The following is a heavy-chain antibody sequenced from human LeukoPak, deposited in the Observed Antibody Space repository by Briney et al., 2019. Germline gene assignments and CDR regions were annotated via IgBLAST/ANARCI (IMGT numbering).Heavy chain of an antibody. V-gene: IGHV4-39*07. CDR2: IYHSGRT. CDR3: ARGLGPGNWFDP. Sequence: SETLSLTCTVSGGSISSSSYYWGWIRQPPGKGLEWIGSIYHSGRTFYNPSLKSRVTISVDTSKNQFSLKLSSVTAADTAMFYCARGLGPGNWFDPWGQGTLVTVSS. D-gene: IGHD3-10*01. CDR1: GGSISSSSYY. J-gene: IGHJ5*02.